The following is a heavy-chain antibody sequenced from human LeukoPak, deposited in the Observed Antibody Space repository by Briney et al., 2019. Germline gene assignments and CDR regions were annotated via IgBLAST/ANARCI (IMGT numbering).Heavy chain of an antibody. CDR1: GYTFTSYG. J-gene: IGHJ4*02. D-gene: IGHD5-12*01. CDR3: ARGGIVATILTDSFDY. V-gene: IGHV1-18*01. Sequence: ASVKVSCKTSGYTFTSYGISWVRQAPGQGLEWMGWISGYNGNTNYAQNLQGRVTMTTDISTSTAYMELRSLRSDDTAVYYCARGGIVATILTDSFDYWGQGTLVTVSS. CDR2: ISGYNGNT.